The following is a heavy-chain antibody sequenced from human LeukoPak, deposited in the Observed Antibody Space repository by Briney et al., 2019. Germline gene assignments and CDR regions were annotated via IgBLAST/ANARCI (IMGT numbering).Heavy chain of an antibody. CDR1: GFTFSSYG. D-gene: IGHD6-6*01. CDR3: ARALYSSFTYYFDY. V-gene: IGHV3-33*01. CDR2: IRDDESNK. J-gene: IGHJ4*02. Sequence: GGSLRLSCAASGFTFSSYGMHWVRQAPGKGLEWVAVIRDDESNKYYVDSVEGRFTISRDNSKNTLYLQMNSLRAEDTAVYYCARALYSSFTYYFDYWGQGTLVTVSS.